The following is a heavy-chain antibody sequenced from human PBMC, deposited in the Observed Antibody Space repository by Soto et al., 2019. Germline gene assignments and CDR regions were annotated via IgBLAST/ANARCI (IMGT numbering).Heavy chain of an antibody. CDR1: GYTFTSYY. CDR2: INPSGGST. J-gene: IGHJ6*03. Sequence: QVQLVQSGAEVKKPGAAVKVSCNASGYTFTSYYMHWVRQAPGQGLEWMGIINPSGGSTSYAQKFQGRVTMTRDTSTSAGYVELSRLRSEDTAVYYCSRAGLGSGYYISFTPAQNDYYMVFWVKGTTVTVSS. D-gene: IGHD3-3*01. V-gene: IGHV1-46*03. CDR3: SRAGLGSGYYISFTPAQNDYYMVF.